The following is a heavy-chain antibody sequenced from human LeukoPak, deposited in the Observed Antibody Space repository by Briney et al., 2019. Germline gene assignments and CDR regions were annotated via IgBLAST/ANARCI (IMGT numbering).Heavy chain of an antibody. CDR2: INHSGST. CDR1: GGSLSGYY. CDR3: ARGYQLLWGGWFDP. J-gene: IGHJ5*02. Sequence: PSETLSLTCAAYGGSLSGYYWSWIRQPPGKGLEWIGEINHSGSTNYNPSLKSRVTISVDTSKNQLSLKLSSVTAADTAVYYCARGYQLLWGGWFDPWGQGTLVTVSS. D-gene: IGHD2-2*01. V-gene: IGHV4-34*01.